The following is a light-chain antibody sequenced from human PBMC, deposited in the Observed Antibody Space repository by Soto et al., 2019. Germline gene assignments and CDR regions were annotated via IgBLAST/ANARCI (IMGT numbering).Light chain of an antibody. Sequence: VLTQPPSASGAPGQTVTISCSGSSSNIGSHTVNWYQHLPGTAPKLLIYSNTQRPLGVPVRFSGSKSGTSASLAISGLQSEDEAEYYCAAWDSSLSAGGLFGTGTKVTVL. V-gene: IGLV1-44*01. CDR3: AAWDSSLSAGGL. CDR2: SNT. J-gene: IGLJ1*01. CDR1: SSNIGSHT.